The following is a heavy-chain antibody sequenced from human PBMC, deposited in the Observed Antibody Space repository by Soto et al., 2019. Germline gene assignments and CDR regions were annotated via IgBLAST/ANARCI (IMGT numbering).Heavy chain of an antibody. V-gene: IGHV4-39*01. CDR3: ARHASSSPRYYYYYGMDV. Sequence: CETLSLTCTLAGGSIISSSYYWGWIRQPPGKGLEWIGSIYYSGSTYYNPSLKSRVTISVDTSKNQFSLKLSSVTAADTAVYYCARHASSSPRYYYYYGMDVWGQGTTVTVSS. CDR2: IYYSGST. CDR1: GGSIISSSYY. J-gene: IGHJ6*02. D-gene: IGHD6-6*01.